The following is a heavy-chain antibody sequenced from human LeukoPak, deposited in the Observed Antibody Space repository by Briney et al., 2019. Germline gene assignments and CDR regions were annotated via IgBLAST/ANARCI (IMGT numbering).Heavy chain of an antibody. CDR2: ITTKAEGGTT. CDR1: GFTFSNAW. CDR3: ASYGSGSHDY. V-gene: IGHV3-15*01. D-gene: IGHD3-10*01. J-gene: IGHJ4*02. Sequence: GGSLRLSCAASGFTFSNAWMNWVRQAPGKGLEWVGRITTKAEGGTTDYAAPVKGRFSISRDDSKNTVYLQMNSLKTEDTAVYYCASYGSGSHDYWGQGSLVTVSS.